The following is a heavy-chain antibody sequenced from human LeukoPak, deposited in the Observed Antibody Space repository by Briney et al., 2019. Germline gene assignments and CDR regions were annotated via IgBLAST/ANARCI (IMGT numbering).Heavy chain of an antibody. J-gene: IGHJ5*02. CDR2: ISSDGSEK. V-gene: IGHV3-30*03. Sequence: PGRSLRLSCAASGFTFSAYNIHWVRQAPGKGLEWVARISSDGSEKYYADSVKGRFTISRDNSKNTLYLQMNSLRAEDTAVYYCARQKLNWFDPWGQGTLVTVSS. D-gene: IGHD6-13*01. CDR3: ARQKLNWFDP. CDR1: GFTFSAYN.